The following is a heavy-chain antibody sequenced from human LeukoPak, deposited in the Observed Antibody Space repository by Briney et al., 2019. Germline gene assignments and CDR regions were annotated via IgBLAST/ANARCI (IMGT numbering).Heavy chain of an antibody. J-gene: IGHJ4*02. CDR2: ISYDGSNK. D-gene: IGHD3-22*01. CDR1: GFTFSSYA. Sequence: GGSLRLSCAASGFTFSSYAMHWARQAPGKGLEWVAVISYDGSNKYYADSVKGRFTISRDNSKNTLYLQMNSLRAEDTAVYYCARAMYHYYDSSGYYRTLDYWGQGTLVTVSS. CDR3: ARAMYHYYDSSGYYRTLDY. V-gene: IGHV3-30*04.